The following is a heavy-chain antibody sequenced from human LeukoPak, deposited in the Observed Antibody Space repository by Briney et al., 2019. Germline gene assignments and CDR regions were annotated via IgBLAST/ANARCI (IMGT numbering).Heavy chain of an antibody. V-gene: IGHV3-30*03. CDR3: ASYLTSTPSGMDV. Sequence: PGGSLRLSCAASGFTFSSYDMHWVRQAPGKGLEWVAVISYDGSNKYYADSVRGRFTISRDNGKNTLYLQMNSLRAEDTAVYYCASYLTSTPSGMDVWGQGATVTVSS. J-gene: IGHJ6*02. CDR2: ISYDGSNK. D-gene: IGHD2/OR15-2a*01. CDR1: GFTFSSYD.